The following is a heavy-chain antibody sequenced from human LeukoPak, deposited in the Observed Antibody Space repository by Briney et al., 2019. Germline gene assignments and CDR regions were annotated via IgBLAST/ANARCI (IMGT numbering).Heavy chain of an antibody. V-gene: IGHV3-48*02. CDR2: ISSTGTI. Sequence: GGSLRLSCAASGFTFSSYSMNWVRQAPGKGLEWVSYISSTGTIYYADSVKGRFTISRDNAKNSLYLQMNSLRDEDTAVYYCATLSGLRWGQGTLVTVSS. J-gene: IGHJ4*02. CDR3: ATLSGLR. CDR1: GFTFSSYS. D-gene: IGHD2-15*01.